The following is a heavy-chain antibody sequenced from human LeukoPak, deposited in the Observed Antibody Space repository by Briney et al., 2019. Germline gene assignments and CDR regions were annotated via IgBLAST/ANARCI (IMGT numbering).Heavy chain of an antibody. V-gene: IGHV1-18*01. Sequence: ASVKVSCKASGYTFTSYGISWVRQAPGQGLEWMGWISAYNGNTNYAQKLQGRVTMTTDTSTSTAYMELRSLRSDDTAVYYCARERAEYYYDSSGSRGFDPWGQGTLVTVSS. CDR2: ISAYNGNT. CDR1: GYTFTSYG. D-gene: IGHD3-22*01. CDR3: ARERAEYYYDSSGSRGFDP. J-gene: IGHJ5*02.